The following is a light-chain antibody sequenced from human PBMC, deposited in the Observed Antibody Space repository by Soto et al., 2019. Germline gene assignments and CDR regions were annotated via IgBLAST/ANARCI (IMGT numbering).Light chain of an antibody. Sequence: QSALTQPASVSGSPGQSITISCTGTSSDVGGYNYVSWDQQHPGKAPKLMIYEVSDRPSGVSNRFSGSKSGNTASLTISALQAEDEADYYCSSYTITSTYVFGTGTKVTVL. CDR1: SSDVGGYNY. J-gene: IGLJ1*01. CDR3: SSYTITSTYV. V-gene: IGLV2-14*01. CDR2: EVS.